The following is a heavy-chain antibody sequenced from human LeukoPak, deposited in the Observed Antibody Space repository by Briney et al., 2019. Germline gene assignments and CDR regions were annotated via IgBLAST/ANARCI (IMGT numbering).Heavy chain of an antibody. CDR2: IIPIFGTA. D-gene: IGHD6-6*01. CDR1: GGTFSSYA. Sequence: GSSVKVSCKASGGTFSSYAISWVRQAPGQGLEWMGGIIPIFGTANYAQKFQGRVTITTDESTSTAYMELSSLRSEDTAVYYCASIAAARRGFWFDPWGQGTLVTVSS. J-gene: IGHJ5*02. CDR3: ASIAAARRGFWFDP. V-gene: IGHV1-69*05.